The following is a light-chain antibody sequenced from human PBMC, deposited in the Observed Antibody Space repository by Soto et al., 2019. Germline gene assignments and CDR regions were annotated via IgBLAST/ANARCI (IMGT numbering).Light chain of an antibody. V-gene: IGKV3-15*01. J-gene: IGKJ4*01. CDR3: QQYNKWPLT. Sequence: EIVMTQSPATLSLSPGERATLSCRASLSVSSDLAWYRQKPGQAPRLLIYRAFTRATGIPARFSGSGFGTDFTLTISSLQSEDFAVYYCQQYNKWPLTFGGGTKGQIK. CDR1: LSVSSD. CDR2: RAF.